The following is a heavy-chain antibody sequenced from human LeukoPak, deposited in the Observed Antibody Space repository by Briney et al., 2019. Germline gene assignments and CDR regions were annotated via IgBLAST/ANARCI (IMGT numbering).Heavy chain of an antibody. CDR3: ARDPHHSLATTPYNWFDP. D-gene: IGHD5-12*01. CDR1: GFTFSSYG. J-gene: IGHJ5*02. V-gene: IGHV3-30*19. Sequence: PGGSLRLSCAASGFTFSSYGMHWVRQAPGKGLEWVAVISYDGSNKYYADSVKGRFTISRDNSKNTLYLQMNSLRAEDTAVYYCARDPHHSLATTPYNWFDPWGQGTLVTVSS. CDR2: ISYDGSNK.